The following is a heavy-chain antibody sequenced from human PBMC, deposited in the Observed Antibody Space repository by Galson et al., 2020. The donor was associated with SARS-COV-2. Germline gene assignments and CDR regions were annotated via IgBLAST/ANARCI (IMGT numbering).Heavy chain of an antibody. V-gene: IGHV3-15*01. Sequence: GGSLRLSCAASGFTFSNAWMSWVRQAPGKGLEWVGRIKSKTDGGTTDYAAPVKGRFTISRDDSKNTLYLQMNSLKTEDTAVYYCTTGITMVRGVCPLCYYYYMDVWGKGTTVTVS. D-gene: IGHD3-10*01. CDR1: GFTFSNAW. CDR2: IKSKTDGGTT. J-gene: IGHJ6*03. CDR3: TTGITMVRGVCPLCYYYYMDV.